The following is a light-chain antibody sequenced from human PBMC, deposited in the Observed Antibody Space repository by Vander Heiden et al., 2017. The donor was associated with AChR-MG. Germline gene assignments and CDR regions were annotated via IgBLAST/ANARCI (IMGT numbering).Light chain of an antibody. Sequence: EMLLTQSPATLALSTGERAPRSCRASQTVSSALGWYQQKPGQAPRLIIYDASIRATGIPARFSGSVSGTEFTLTISSLEPEDFGVYYCQHRSDWPRTFGQGTKLEIK. CDR1: QTVSSA. J-gene: IGKJ2*01. CDR2: DAS. CDR3: QHRSDWPRT. V-gene: IGKV3-11*01.